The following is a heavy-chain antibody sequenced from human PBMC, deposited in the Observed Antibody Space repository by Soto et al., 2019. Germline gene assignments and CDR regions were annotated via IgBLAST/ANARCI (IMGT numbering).Heavy chain of an antibody. V-gene: IGHV3-9*01. CDR2: ISWNSGSI. J-gene: IGHJ4*02. CDR3: AKGGRIAAALDY. Sequence: GGSLRLSCAASGFTFDDYAMHWVRQAPGKGLEWVSGISWNSGSIGYADSVKGRFTISRDNAKNSLYLQMNSLRAEDTALYYCAKGGRIAAALDYWGQGTLVTVSS. CDR1: GFTFDDYA. D-gene: IGHD6-13*01.